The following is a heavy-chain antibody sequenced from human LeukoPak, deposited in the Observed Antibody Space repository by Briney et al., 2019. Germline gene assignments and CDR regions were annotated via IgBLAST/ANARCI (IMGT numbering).Heavy chain of an antibody. J-gene: IGHJ4*02. CDR2: INHSGST. V-gene: IGHV4-34*01. CDR1: GGSFGGYY. Sequence: SETLSLTCAVYGGSFGGYYWSWIRQPPGKGLEWIGEINHSGSTNYNPSLKSRVTISVDTSKNQFSLKLSSATAADTAVYYCARVSPTYCGGDCYYSYYFDYWGQGTLVTVSS. D-gene: IGHD2-21*02. CDR3: ARVSPTYCGGDCYYSYYFDY.